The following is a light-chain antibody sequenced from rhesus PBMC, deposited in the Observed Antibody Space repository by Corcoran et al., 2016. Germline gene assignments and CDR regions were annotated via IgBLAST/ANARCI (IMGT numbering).Light chain of an antibody. CDR2: QVS. Sequence: DVVMTQSPLSLPITPGQPASISCRSSQSLVYSNGNTYLSWYQPKPGQRQRFLMYQVSTRYFGVPDRFSGSGAGTDFTLKSSRVEAEDVGVYYCGQGAHLPYSFGQGTKVEIK. V-gene: IGKV2-64*01. CDR3: GQGAHLPYS. CDR1: QSLVYSNGNTY. J-gene: IGKJ2*01.